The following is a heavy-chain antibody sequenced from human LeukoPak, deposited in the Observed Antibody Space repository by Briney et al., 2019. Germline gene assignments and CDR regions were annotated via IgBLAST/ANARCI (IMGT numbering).Heavy chain of an antibody. CDR1: GGSISTYQ. D-gene: IGHD2-15*01. CDR3: ARALLRGGGPTYDY. V-gene: IGHV4-59*01. J-gene: IGHJ4*02. Sequence: SETLPLTCTLSGGSISTYQWTWIRQTPGKRLEWIGYNYHGGTTNYNPSLKGRTTISVDMSRNQFSLRMTSVTAADTAVYYCARALLRGGGPTYDYWGQGTLVAVAS. CDR2: NYHGGTT.